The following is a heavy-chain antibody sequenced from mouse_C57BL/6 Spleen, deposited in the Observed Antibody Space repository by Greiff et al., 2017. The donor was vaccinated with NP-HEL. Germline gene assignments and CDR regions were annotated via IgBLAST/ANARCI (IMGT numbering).Heavy chain of an antibody. CDR1: GYTFTSYW. D-gene: IGHD4-1*01. J-gene: IGHJ2*01. CDR2: IYPSDSET. CDR3: ARSITGAFDY. Sequence: QVQLQQPGAELVRPGSSVKLSCKASGYTFTSYWMDWVKQRPGQGLEWIGNIYPSDSETHYNQKFKDKATLTVDKSSSTAYMQISSLTSEDSAVYYCARSITGAFDYWGQGTTLTVSS. V-gene: IGHV1-61*01.